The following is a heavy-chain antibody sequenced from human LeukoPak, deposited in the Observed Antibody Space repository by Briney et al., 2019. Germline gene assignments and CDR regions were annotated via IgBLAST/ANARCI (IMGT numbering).Heavy chain of an antibody. Sequence: GGSLRLSCAASVFTFSSYDMNWVRQAPGKGLEWVSYISYSGSTIYYADSVKGRFTISRDNAKNSLYLQMNSLRADDTAVYYCAIRFQHWGQGTLVTVSS. CDR3: AIRFQH. J-gene: IGHJ1*01. CDR2: ISYSGSTI. V-gene: IGHV3-48*03. CDR1: VFTFSSYD.